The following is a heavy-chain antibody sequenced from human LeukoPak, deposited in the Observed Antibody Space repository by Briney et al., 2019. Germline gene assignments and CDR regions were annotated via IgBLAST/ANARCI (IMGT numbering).Heavy chain of an antibody. V-gene: IGHV1-2*02. D-gene: IGHD4-11*01. CDR2: INPNSGGT. Sequence: ASVKVSCTASGYTFTGYYMHWVRQAPGQGLEWMGWINPNSGGTNYAQKFQGRVTMTRDTSISTAYMELSRLRSDDTAVYYCARDKYSNYEFNWFDPWGQGTLVTVSS. J-gene: IGHJ5*02. CDR3: ARDKYSNYEFNWFDP. CDR1: GYTFTGYY.